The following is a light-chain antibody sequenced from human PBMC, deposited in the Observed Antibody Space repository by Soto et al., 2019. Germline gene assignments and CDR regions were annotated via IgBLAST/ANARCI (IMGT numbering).Light chain of an antibody. J-gene: IGKJ1*01. CDR3: QQYFSFPWK. Sequence: DIVMTQSPDYLAVSLGERATINCKSSQSVLYSSNNKNYLAWYQQRPGQPPNLLIYWASTRESGVPYRFSGSGSGTDFTLTISILQAEDVAIYYLQQYFSFPWKFGQGAHVAIK. CDR1: QSVLYSSNNKNY. V-gene: IGKV4-1*01. CDR2: WAS.